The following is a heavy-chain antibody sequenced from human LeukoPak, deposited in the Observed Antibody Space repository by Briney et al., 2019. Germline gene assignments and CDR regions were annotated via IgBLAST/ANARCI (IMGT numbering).Heavy chain of an antibody. CDR1: GYTFTGHY. V-gene: IGHV1-2*04. D-gene: IGHD3-22*01. J-gene: IGHJ3*02. Sequence: ASVKVSCKASGYTFTGHYMHWVRQAPGQGLEWMGWINPNSGGTNYAQKFQGWVTMTRDTSISTAYMELSRLRSDDTAVYYCARGEITMIVVVNDAFDIWGQGTMVTVSS. CDR2: INPNSGGT. CDR3: ARGEITMIVVVNDAFDI.